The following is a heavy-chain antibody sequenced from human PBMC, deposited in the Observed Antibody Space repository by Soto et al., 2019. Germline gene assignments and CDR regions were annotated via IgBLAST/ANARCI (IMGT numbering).Heavy chain of an antibody. Sequence: QVQLVQSGAEVKEPGASVKVSCRASGYTFANYDINWLRQAAGQGLEWMGWMSPSSDDTGYAQKFQGRVTMTRDTSINTGYVELSSLRSEDTALYYCARGVDAGVDYWGQGTLVTVSS. CDR2: MSPSSDDT. D-gene: IGHD3-10*01. CDR3: ARGVDAGVDY. CDR1: GYTFANYD. J-gene: IGHJ4*02. V-gene: IGHV1-8*01.